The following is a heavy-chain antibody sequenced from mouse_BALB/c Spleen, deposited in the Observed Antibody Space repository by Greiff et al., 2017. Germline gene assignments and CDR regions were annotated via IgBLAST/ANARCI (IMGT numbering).Heavy chain of an antibody. CDR2: IWSGGST. V-gene: IGHV2-2*02. D-gene: IGHD4-1*01. CDR1: GFSFTSYG. Sequence: QVQLQQSGPGLVQPSQSLSLTCTVSGFSFTSYGVHWVRQSPGKGLEWLGVIWSGGSTDYNAAFISRLSISKDNSKSQVFFKMNSLQANDTAIYYCARLPLGRGDYYAMDYWGQGTSVTVSA. CDR3: ARLPLGRGDYYAMDY. J-gene: IGHJ4*01.